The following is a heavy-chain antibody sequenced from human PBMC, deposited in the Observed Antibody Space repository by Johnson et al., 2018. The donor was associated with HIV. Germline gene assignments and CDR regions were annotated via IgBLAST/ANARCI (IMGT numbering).Heavy chain of an antibody. CDR3: ARKQWLEIPSDALDV. CDR2: ISYDGSDT. D-gene: IGHD6-19*01. CDR1: GFTFSSYG. V-gene: IGHV3-33*05. Sequence: QVQLVESGGGVVQPGRSLRLSCAASGFTFSSYGMHWVRQAPGKGLEWVAVISYDGSDTAYADSVKGRFTISRDNAKKTLYLQMNSLRAEDTDVYYCARKQWLEIPSDALDVWGQGTMVTVSS. J-gene: IGHJ3*01.